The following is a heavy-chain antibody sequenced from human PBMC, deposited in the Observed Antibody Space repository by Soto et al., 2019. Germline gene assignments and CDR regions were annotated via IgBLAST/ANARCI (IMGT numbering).Heavy chain of an antibody. D-gene: IGHD6-19*01. CDR1: GGTFSSYA. Sequence: ASVKVSCKASGGTFSSYAISWVRQAPGQGLEWMGGIIPIFGTANYAQKFQGRVTITADESTSTAYMELSSLRSEDTAVYYCARVRGGWRQPDDYWGQGTLVTVSS. CDR3: ARVRGGWRQPDDY. CDR2: IIPIFGTA. V-gene: IGHV1-69*13. J-gene: IGHJ4*02.